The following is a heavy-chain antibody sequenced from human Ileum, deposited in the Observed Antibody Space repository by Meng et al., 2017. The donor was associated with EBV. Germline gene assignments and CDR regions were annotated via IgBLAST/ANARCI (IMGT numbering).Heavy chain of an antibody. J-gene: IGHJ4*02. CDR1: GGSVSSGNW. CDR2: IYQSGST. D-gene: IGHD3-9*01. V-gene: IGHV4-4*02. Sequence: VQAQESGPGLVSPSGTLSLTCAVSGGSVSSGNWWSWVRQSPGKGLEWIGEIYQSGSTNYNPSLESRVTISLDKSENQLSLRLTSVTAADTAVYYCAREGGSFDILTGYDIWGQGTLVTVSS. CDR3: AREGGSFDILTGYDI.